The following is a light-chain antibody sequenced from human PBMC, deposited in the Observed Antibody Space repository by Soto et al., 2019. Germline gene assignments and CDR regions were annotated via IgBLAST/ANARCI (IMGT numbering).Light chain of an antibody. J-gene: IGKJ1*01. CDR3: LQQNSYPWT. CDR1: QDIRNG. V-gene: IGKV1-17*02. CDR2: AAS. Sequence: DIQMTQSPSSLSASVGDRVTITCRASQDIRNGLGWYQQKAGKAPKRLIYAASSLQSGVPSRFSGSGSGTEFTPTITNLQPEDFTTYYCLQQNSYPWTFGQGTKVEIK.